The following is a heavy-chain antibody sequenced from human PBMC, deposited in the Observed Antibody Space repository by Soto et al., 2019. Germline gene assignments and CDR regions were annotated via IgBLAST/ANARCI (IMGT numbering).Heavy chain of an antibody. J-gene: IGHJ3*02. V-gene: IGHV3-21*01. D-gene: IGHD2-8*01. CDR3: ARDRQIVLLVYGIPARDALDI. Sequence: EVQLVESGGGLVKPGGSLRLSCAASGFTFNSYTMNWVRQAPGKGLEWISSISSSSSYIYYADSVKGRFTISRDNAKNSLYLQMDSLRAEDTAVYYCARDRQIVLLVYGIPARDALDIWGQGTMVTVSS. CDR1: GFTFNSYT. CDR2: ISSSSSYI.